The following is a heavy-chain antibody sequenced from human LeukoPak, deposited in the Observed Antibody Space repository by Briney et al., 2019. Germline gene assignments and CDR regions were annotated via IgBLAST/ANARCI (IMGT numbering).Heavy chain of an antibody. CDR2: IIPIFGTA. Sequence: SVKVSCKASGGTFSSYAISWVRQAPGQGLEWMGGIIPIFGTANYAQKFQGRVTITTDESTSTAYMELSSLRSEDTAVYYCASPPLGATYYFDYWGQGTLVTVSS. V-gene: IGHV1-69*05. J-gene: IGHJ4*02. D-gene: IGHD1-26*01. CDR1: GGTFSSYA. CDR3: ASPPLGATYYFDY.